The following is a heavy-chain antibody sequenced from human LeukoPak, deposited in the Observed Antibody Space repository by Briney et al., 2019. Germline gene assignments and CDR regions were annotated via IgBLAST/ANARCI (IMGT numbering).Heavy chain of an antibody. CDR3: AKDFAYSYVSFYYYYYGMDV. CDR2: ISYDGSNK. J-gene: IGHJ6*02. D-gene: IGHD5-18*01. CDR1: GFTFSSYG. V-gene: IGHV3-30*18. Sequence: GGSLRLSCAASGFTFSSYGMHWVRQAPGKGLEWVAVISYDGSNKYYADSVKGRFTISRDNSKNTLYLQMNSLRAEDTAVYYCAKDFAYSYVSFYYYYYGMDVWGQGTTVTVSS.